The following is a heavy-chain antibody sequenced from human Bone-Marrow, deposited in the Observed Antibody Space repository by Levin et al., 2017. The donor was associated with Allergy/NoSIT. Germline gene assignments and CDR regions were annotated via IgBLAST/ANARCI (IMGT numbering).Heavy chain of an antibody. D-gene: IGHD1-7*01. CDR1: GFTFSRYA. V-gene: IGHV3-23*01. CDR2: MSGSGGRT. Sequence: PGGSPRLSCAASGFTFSRYAMAWVRQAPGQGLEWVSGMSGSGGRTVYADSVKGRFTISRDNSKNIMYLQMNSLRVEDTALYYCAREDNWNYDYWGQGTLVTVSS. J-gene: IGHJ4*02. CDR3: AREDNWNYDY.